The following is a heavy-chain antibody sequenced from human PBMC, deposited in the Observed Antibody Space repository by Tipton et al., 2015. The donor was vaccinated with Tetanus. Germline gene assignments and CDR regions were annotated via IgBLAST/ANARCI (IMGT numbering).Heavy chain of an antibody. J-gene: IGHJ4*02. V-gene: IGHV4-61*01. Sequence: TLSLTCTVSGGSVTRGSYYWNWIRQPPGKGLEWIGYYFYRGNTNYLPSLKSRVTISVDTSKNQFSLELNSVTAADTAVYYCARRGGDFLTGYYDSWGQGTLVTVSS. CDR3: ARRGGDFLTGYYDS. D-gene: IGHD3-9*01. CDR1: GGSVTRGSYY. CDR2: YFYRGNT.